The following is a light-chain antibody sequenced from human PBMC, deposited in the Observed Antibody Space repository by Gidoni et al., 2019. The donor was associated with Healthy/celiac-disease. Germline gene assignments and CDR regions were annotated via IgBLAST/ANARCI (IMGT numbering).Light chain of an antibody. Sequence: ELVLTQSPATLSSSPGERATLSCRAIQSVSSYLAWYQQKPGQAPRLLIYDASNMPTGIPARFSGSWSGTDFTLTLSSLQPEDFAVYYCQQRSNWPATFGPGTKVDIK. CDR3: QQRSNWPAT. CDR1: QSVSSY. CDR2: DAS. J-gene: IGKJ3*01. V-gene: IGKV3-11*01.